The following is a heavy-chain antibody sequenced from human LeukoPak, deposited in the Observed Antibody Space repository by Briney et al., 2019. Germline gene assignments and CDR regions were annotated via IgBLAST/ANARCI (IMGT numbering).Heavy chain of an antibody. Sequence: SETLSLTCTVSGGSISSSSYYWGWIRQPPGKGLEWIGSIYYSGSTYYNPSLKSRVTISVDTSKNQFSLKLSSVTAADTAVYYCARRPVLCSSTSCYVGRGYFDLWGRGTLVPVSS. J-gene: IGHJ2*01. CDR3: ARRPVLCSSTSCYVGRGYFDL. V-gene: IGHV4-39*01. D-gene: IGHD2-2*01. CDR1: GGSISSSSYY. CDR2: IYYSGST.